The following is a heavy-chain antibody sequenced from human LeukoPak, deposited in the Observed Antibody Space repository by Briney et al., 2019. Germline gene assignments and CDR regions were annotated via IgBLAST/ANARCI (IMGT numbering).Heavy chain of an antibody. V-gene: IGHV1-2*02. D-gene: IGHD3-22*01. Sequence: GASLKVPCKASGYTFTGNYMHWVRQPPGQGHEWMGWITPNRGGTNYAQKFQGRVTMTRDTSISTAYMEMSRLRSDDTAVYYCARVGGGYDSSGYSDYWGQGTLVTVSS. CDR2: ITPNRGGT. CDR3: ARVGGGYDSSGYSDY. CDR1: GYTFTGNY. J-gene: IGHJ4*02.